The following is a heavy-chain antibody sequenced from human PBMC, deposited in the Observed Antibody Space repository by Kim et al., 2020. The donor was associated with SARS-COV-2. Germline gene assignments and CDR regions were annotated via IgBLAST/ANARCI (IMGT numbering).Heavy chain of an antibody. D-gene: IGHD3-16*01. CDR3: ARDTSPGGADV. CDR2: IHLSVSRT. J-gene: IGHJ6*01. CDR1: GFTFNIYA. V-gene: IGHV3-9*01. Sequence: GGSLRLSCAASGFTFNIYAMHWVRQVPGKGLEWVAAIHLSVSRTGYADSVRGRFTIFSDNAKNSLYLQMNSLRVDDTALYFCARDTSPGGADVWGQGTTVTVSS.